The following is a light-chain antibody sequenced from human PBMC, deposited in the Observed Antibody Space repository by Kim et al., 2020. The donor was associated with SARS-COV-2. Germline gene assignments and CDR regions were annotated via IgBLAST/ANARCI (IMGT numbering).Light chain of an antibody. CDR1: ALPKQY. CDR3: QSADSSGTHVV. J-gene: IGLJ2*01. Sequence: SYELTQPPSVSVSPGQTARITCSGDALPKQYAYWYQQKPGQAPVLVIYKDSERPSGIPERFSGSSSGTTVTLNISGVQAEDEADYYCQSADSSGTHVVFGGGTQLTVL. CDR2: KDS. V-gene: IGLV3-25*03.